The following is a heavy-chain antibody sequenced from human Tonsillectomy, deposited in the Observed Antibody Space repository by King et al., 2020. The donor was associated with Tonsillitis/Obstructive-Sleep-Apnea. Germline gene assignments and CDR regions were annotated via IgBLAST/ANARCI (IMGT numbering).Heavy chain of an antibody. Sequence: VQLVESGAEVKKPGASVRISCKASGYSFTSYYIHWVRQAPGQGLEWMGIISPRGDRANYAQKFQGRVTVTRDTSTSTVYMELSSLRSEDTAVYYCARDTADTSQSYWGQGTLVTVSS. J-gene: IGHJ4*02. CDR1: GYSFTSYY. CDR3: ARDTADTSQSY. D-gene: IGHD2-2*01. V-gene: IGHV1-46*01. CDR2: ISPRGDRA.